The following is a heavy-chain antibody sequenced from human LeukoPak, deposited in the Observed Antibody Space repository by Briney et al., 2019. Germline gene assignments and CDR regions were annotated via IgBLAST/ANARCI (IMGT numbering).Heavy chain of an antibody. CDR2: IKQDGSEK. D-gene: IGHD3-10*01. J-gene: IGHJ4*02. CDR3: ARAIVWFGSDY. V-gene: IGHV3-7*01. CDR1: GFSFSNYW. Sequence: GGSLRLSCAASGFSFSNYWMSWVRQAPGKGLEWVANIKQDGSEKYYLDSVKGRFTISRDNAKNSLYLQMNSLRAEDTAVYYCARAIVWFGSDYWGQGTLVTVSS.